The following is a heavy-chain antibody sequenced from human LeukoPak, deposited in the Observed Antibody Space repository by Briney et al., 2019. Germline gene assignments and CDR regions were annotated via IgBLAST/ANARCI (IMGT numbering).Heavy chain of an antibody. J-gene: IGHJ6*03. CDR1: GSTFTRHT. Sequence: PGGSLRVSCAGSGSTFTRHTMIWVRQAPGKGLEWISYISSGSDTIYYADSVKGRFTVSRDNAKTSLYLQLNRLRAEDTAVYFCATDDRDYYYYYMDVWGKGTTLTVSS. V-gene: IGHV3-48*01. D-gene: IGHD3-10*01. CDR3: ATDDRDYYYYYMDV. CDR2: ISSGSDTI.